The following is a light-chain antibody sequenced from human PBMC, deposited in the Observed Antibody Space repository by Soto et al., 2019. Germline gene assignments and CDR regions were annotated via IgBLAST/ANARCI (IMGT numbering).Light chain of an antibody. CDR2: GAS. Sequence: EIVLTQSPGSLSLSPGERATLSCRASQSVSSTFFAWYQQRPGQAPRLLMYGASSRATGIPERFSGSGSGTDFTITISSLEPEDFAVYYCQQFDSSVTFGQGTKVEIK. J-gene: IGKJ1*01. CDR3: QQFDSSVT. V-gene: IGKV3-20*01. CDR1: QSVSSTF.